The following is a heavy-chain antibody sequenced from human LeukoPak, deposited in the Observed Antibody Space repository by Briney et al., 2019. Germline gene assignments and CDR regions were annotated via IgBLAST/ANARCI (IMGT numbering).Heavy chain of an antibody. J-gene: IGHJ4*02. D-gene: IGHD6-13*01. Sequence: ASVKVSCKASGYTFTGYYMHWVRQAPGQGLEWMGWISAYNGNTNYAQKLQGRVTMTTDTSTSTAYMELRSLRSDDTAVYYCARDRYSSSWYLVSSHPLDYWGQGTLVTVSS. CDR1: GYTFTGYY. V-gene: IGHV1-18*04. CDR2: ISAYNGNT. CDR3: ARDRYSSSWYLVSSHPLDY.